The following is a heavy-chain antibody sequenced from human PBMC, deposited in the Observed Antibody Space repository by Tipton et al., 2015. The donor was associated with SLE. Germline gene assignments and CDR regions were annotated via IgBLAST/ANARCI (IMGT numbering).Heavy chain of an antibody. D-gene: IGHD7-27*01. CDR3: ARDAKELGPTFDY. Sequence: SLRLSCAASGFTFSNYEMNWVRQTPGKGLEWISYISNSGDTMYYTDSVKGRFTISRDNAKNSLYLQMSSLRAEDTAVYYCARDAKELGPTFDYWGQGTLVTVSS. CDR1: GFTFSNYE. V-gene: IGHV3-48*03. J-gene: IGHJ4*02. CDR2: ISNSGDTM.